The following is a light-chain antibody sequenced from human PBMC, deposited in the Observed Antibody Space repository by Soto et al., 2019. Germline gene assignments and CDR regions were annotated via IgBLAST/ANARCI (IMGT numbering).Light chain of an antibody. CDR1: QSVNNNY. J-gene: IGKJ3*01. Sequence: EIVLTQSPGTLSLSPGERATLSCRASQSVNNNYLAWYQQKPGQPPRLLIYGASSRAIGIPDRFSGGGSGTDFTLTISRLEPEDFAVYYCQQYGSSYTFGPGNKVYIK. CDR3: QQYGSSYT. CDR2: GAS. V-gene: IGKV3-20*01.